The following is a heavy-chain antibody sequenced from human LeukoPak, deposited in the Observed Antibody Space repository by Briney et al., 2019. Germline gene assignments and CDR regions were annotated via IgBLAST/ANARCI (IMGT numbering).Heavy chain of an antibody. CDR2: IGTAGDT. D-gene: IGHD3-22*01. J-gene: IGHJ4*02. V-gene: IGHV3-13*01. CDR3: AREGDYYDSSGYEVDY. Sequence: GGSLRLSCAASGFILSDFAMHWVRQATGKGLEWVSAIGTAGDTFYPGSVKGRFTISRENAKNSLYLQMNNLRAEDTAVNYCAREGDYYDSSGYEVDYWGQGTLVTVSS. CDR1: GFILSDFA.